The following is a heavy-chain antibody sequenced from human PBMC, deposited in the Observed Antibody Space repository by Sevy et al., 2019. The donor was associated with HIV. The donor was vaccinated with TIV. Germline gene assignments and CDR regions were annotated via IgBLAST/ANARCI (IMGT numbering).Heavy chain of an antibody. CDR3: ARPYGSGSWEAFDI. Sequence: GGSLRLSCAASGFTFNTYTMNWVRQAPGDGLEWVSSISSSGNYIYYADSVKGRFTISRDNAKNSLFLQMNNLRAEDTAVYYCARPYGSGSWEAFDIWGQGTMVTVSS. J-gene: IGHJ3*02. D-gene: IGHD3-10*01. V-gene: IGHV3-21*01. CDR1: GFTFNTYT. CDR2: ISSSGNYI.